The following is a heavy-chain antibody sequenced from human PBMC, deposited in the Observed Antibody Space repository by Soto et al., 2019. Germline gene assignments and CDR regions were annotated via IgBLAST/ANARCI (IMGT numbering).Heavy chain of an antibody. D-gene: IGHD3-10*01. CDR2: MNPDSGNT. V-gene: IGHV1-8*01. J-gene: IGHJ6*03. CDR1: GYTFSNYN. CDR3: AREAASDPSFYYHYMDV. Sequence: QEQLVQSGAEVKKPGAPVKVSCKASGYTFSNYNINWVRQASGQGLEWMGWMNPDSGNTGYAEKFQGRVTMTRNSSISTAYMELSGLRSEDTAVYYCAREAASDPSFYYHYMDVWGKGTTVTVYS.